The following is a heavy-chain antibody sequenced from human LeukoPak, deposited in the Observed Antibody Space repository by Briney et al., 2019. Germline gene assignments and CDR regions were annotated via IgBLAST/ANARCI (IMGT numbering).Heavy chain of an antibody. V-gene: IGHV7-4-1*02. Sequence: GASVKVSCKASGYTFTTYAMNWVRQAPGQGLEWMGWINTNTGNPAYAQGFTGRFVFSLDTSFSKAYLQISSLKADDTAVYYCAREVAIGRAAMEGLLHWGQGTLVTVSS. CDR3: AREVAIGRAAMEGLLH. CDR1: GYTFTTYA. D-gene: IGHD5-18*01. J-gene: IGHJ4*02. CDR2: INTNTGNP.